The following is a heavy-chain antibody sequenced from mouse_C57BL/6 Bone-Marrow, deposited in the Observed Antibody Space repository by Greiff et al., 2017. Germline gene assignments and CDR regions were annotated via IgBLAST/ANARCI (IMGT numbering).Heavy chain of an antibody. CDR2: ISPGDGDT. CDR1: GYAFSSSW. V-gene: IGHV1-82*01. J-gene: IGHJ3*01. Sequence: VHLVESGPELVKPGASVKISCKASGYAFSSSWMNWVKQRPGKGLEWIGRISPGDGDTNYTGKFKGKATLATDKSTSTAYMQLSSLTSEDSAVYFCARGGYDAWFAYWGQGTLVTVSA. CDR3: ARGGYDAWFAY. D-gene: IGHD2-2*01.